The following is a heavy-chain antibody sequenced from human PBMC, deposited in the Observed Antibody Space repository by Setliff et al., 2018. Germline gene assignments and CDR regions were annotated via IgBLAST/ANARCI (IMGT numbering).Heavy chain of an antibody. CDR1: GGSISSGDAS. V-gene: IGHV4-61*08. J-gene: IGHJ4*02. CDR3: ARLWISYESNTYFYPKYFDF. CDR2: IHYSGST. D-gene: IGHD3-22*01. Sequence: SETLSLTCAVSGGSISSGDASWSWVRQPPGKGLEWIGYIHYSGSTNYNPSLTSRVTMSVDTSKNQLSLKLRSVTAADTAVYYCARLWISYESNTYFYPKYFDFWGQGTLVTVSS.